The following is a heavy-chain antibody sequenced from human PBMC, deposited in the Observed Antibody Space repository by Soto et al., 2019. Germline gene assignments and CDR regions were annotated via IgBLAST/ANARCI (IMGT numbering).Heavy chain of an antibody. CDR2: IWYDGSNK. D-gene: IGHD6-19*01. CDR3: ARDQMGSSGCQRRCGAFDI. J-gene: IGHJ3*02. V-gene: IGHV3-33*01. CDR1: GFTFSSYG. Sequence: GGSLRLSCAASGFTFSSYGMHWVRQAPGKGLEWVAVIWYDGSNKYYADSVKGRFTISRDNSKNTLYLQMNSLRAEDTAVYYCARDQMGSSGCQRRCGAFDIWGQGTMVTVSS.